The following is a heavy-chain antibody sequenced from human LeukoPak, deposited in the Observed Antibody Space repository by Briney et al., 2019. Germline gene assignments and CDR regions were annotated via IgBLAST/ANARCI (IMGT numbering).Heavy chain of an antibody. D-gene: IGHD2-15*01. J-gene: IGHJ5*02. CDR3: ARAGAGAGSLGWFDP. CDR2: IYHSGST. CDR1: GGSISSSNW. Sequence: SETLSLTCAVSGGSISSSNWWSWVRQPPGKGLEWIGEIYHSGSTNYNPSLRSRVTISVDKSKNQFSLKLSSVTAADTAVYYCARAGAGAGSLGWFDPWGQGTLVTVSS. V-gene: IGHV4-4*02.